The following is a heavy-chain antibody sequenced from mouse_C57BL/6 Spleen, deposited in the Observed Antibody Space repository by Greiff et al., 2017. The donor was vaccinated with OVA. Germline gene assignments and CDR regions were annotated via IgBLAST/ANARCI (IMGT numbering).Heavy chain of an antibody. J-gene: IGHJ2*01. CDR2: FWWDDDR. CDR3: ARIANYYGSSYYFDY. V-gene: IGHV8-8*01. D-gene: IGHD1-1*01. Sequence: QVTLKVSGPGILQPSQTLSLTCSFSGFSLTPFGMVVGWIRQPSGKVLECLAPFWWDDDRSYNPALKSRLTLSKDTSKNQVFLKIANVDTADTATYYCARIANYYGSSYYFDYWGQGTTLTVSS. CDR1: GFSLTPFGMV.